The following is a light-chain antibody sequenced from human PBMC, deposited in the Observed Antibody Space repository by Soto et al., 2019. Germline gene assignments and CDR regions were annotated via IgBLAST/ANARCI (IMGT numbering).Light chain of an antibody. J-gene: IGKJ2*01. CDR3: QQYNNWPPYT. CDR1: QSVSNN. V-gene: IGKV3-15*01. CDR2: GAS. Sequence: EIVMTQSPATLSVSPGERATLSCRASQSVSNNLAWYQQKPGQAPRLLIFGASTRATGIPARFSGSGSGTEFTLTISSLQSEDFAVYYCQQYNNWPPYTFGQGTKLEIK.